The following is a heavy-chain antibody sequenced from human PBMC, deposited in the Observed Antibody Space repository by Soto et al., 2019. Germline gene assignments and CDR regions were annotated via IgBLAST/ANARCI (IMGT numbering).Heavy chain of an antibody. V-gene: IGHV3-74*01. CDR2: IHSDGSST. CDR3: ARGDKGGFDL. CDR1: GFTFNYYW. J-gene: IGHJ3*01. D-gene: IGHD2-21*02. Sequence: EVQLVESEGGLVQRGGSLRLSCAASGFTFNYYWMQWVRQAPWQGLVWVSHIHSDGSSTTYADSVKGRFTISRDNAKNTLYLQMNSLRAEDTAVYYCARGDKGGFDLWGQGTTVTVSS.